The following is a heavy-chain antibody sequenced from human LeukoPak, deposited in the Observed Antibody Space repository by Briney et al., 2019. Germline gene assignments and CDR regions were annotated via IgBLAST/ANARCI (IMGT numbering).Heavy chain of an antibody. D-gene: IGHD2-21*01. CDR2: INPSGGST. CDR1: GYTFTSYY. J-gene: IGHJ5*02. V-gene: IGHV1-46*01. Sequence: GASVKVSCKASGYTFTSYYMHWVRQAPGQGLEWMGIINPSGGSTSYAQKFQGRVTMTRDMSTSTVYMELSSLRSDDTAVYYCARASYFGWFDPWGQGTLVTVSS. CDR3: ARASYFGWFDP.